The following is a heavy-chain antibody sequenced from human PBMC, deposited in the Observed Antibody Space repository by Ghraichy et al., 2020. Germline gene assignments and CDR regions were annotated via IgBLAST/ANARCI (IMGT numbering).Heavy chain of an antibody. CDR1: GFTLSDYW. Sequence: ETLSLTCAASGFTLSDYWMNWVRQAPGKGPEWVAIIKQDGSEKHYVDSVEGRFTISRDNAENSLHLQMNSLRVEDTAVYYCARSSGWVIDYWGQGNLVTVSS. J-gene: IGHJ4*02. D-gene: IGHD2-21*01. CDR3: ARSSGWVIDY. CDR2: IKQDGSEK. V-gene: IGHV3-7*01.